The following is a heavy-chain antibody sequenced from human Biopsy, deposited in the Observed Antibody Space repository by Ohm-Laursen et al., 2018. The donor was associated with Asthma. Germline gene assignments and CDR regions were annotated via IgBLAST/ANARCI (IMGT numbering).Heavy chain of an antibody. CDR3: VRGSSSWHHGPFHYYYGLDV. CDR1: SGSGGYMRSGNYY. Sequence: GTLSLTCSLSSGSGGYMRSGNYYWGWIRQPPGKGLEWIGSIYYSGSTYYNRSLESGVTVSADPIKNQFSLKLVSATAADTAVYYCVRGSSSWHHGPFHYYYGLDVWGQGTTATVSS. D-gene: IGHD6-13*01. J-gene: IGHJ6*02. CDR2: IYYSGST. V-gene: IGHV4-39*01.